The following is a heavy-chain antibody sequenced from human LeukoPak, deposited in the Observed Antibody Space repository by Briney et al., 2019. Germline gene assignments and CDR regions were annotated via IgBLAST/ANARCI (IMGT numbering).Heavy chain of an antibody. CDR2: MNPNSGNT. D-gene: IGHD3-22*01. Sequence: ASVKVSCKASGYTFTSYGINWVRQATGQGLEWMGWMNPNSGNTGYAQKFQGRVTMTRNTSISTAYMELSSLRSEDTAVYYCARGNYYDSSGYYYVNAFDIWGQGTMVTVSS. V-gene: IGHV1-8*02. J-gene: IGHJ3*02. CDR1: GYTFTSYG. CDR3: ARGNYYDSSGYYYVNAFDI.